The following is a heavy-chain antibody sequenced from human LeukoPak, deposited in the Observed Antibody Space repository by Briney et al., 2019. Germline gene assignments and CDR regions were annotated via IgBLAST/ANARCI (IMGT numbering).Heavy chain of an antibody. J-gene: IGHJ6*03. CDR1: GDTFNNYA. D-gene: IGHD2-15*01. CDR3: AREGSVVVDGNYYYYMDV. V-gene: IGHV1-69*05. Sequence: GASVKVSCKASGDTFNNYAVSWVRQAPGQGREWMGWIIPISSSSNYAQKFQGRVTITTDDSTTTAYMELSSLRSEDTAIYYCAREGSVVVDGNYYYYMDVWGKGTTVTVSS. CDR2: IIPISSSS.